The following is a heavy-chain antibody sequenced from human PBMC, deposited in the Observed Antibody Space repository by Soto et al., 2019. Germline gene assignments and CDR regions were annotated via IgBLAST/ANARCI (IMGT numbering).Heavy chain of an antibody. CDR2: IYHTGNT. D-gene: IGHD6-13*01. J-gene: IGHJ4*02. CDR3: ARDYRAAAGNRRYYFDY. Sequence: PSETLSLTCAVSGGSISSSIWWSWVRQPPGKGLEWIGGIYHTGNTNYNPSLESRVTISVDKSKNQFSLNLNSVTAAETAVYYCARDYRAAAGNRRYYFDYWGQGTLVT. CDR1: GGSISSSIW. V-gene: IGHV4-4*02.